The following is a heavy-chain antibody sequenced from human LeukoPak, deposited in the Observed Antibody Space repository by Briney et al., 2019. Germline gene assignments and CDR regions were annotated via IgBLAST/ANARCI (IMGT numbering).Heavy chain of an antibody. V-gene: IGHV4-39*07. J-gene: IGHJ4*02. D-gene: IGHD4-11*01. Sequence: SETLSLTCTVSGGSISSSSYYWGWVRQPPGKGLEWIGSIYYSGSTNYNPSLKSRVTISVDTSKNQFSLKLSSVTAADTAVYYCARMASHKPTHIDYWGQGTLVTVSS. CDR2: IYYSGST. CDR3: ARMASHKPTHIDY. CDR1: GGSISSSSYY.